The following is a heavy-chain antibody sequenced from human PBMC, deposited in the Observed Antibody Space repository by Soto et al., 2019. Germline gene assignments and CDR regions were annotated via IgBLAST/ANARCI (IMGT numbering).Heavy chain of an antibody. D-gene: IGHD3-3*01. CDR2: IYYSGST. Sequence: SETLSLTSTVSGGSISSGGYYWSWIRQHPGKGLEWIGYIYYSGSTYYNPSLKSRVTISVDTSKNQFSLKLSSVTAADTAVYYCASNYYDFWSGYQTHLLLDYWVQGTLVTVSS. J-gene: IGHJ4*02. V-gene: IGHV4-31*03. CDR3: ASNYYDFWSGYQTHLLLDY. CDR1: GGSISSGGYY.